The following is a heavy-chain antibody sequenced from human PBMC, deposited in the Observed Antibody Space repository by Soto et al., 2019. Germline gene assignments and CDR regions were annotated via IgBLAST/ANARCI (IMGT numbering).Heavy chain of an antibody. D-gene: IGHD6-19*01. J-gene: IGHJ3*02. CDR3: TTDIAVDPIDAFDI. Sequence: EVQLVESGGGLVKPGGSLRLSCAASGFTFSNAWMSWVRQAPGKGLEWVGRIKSKTDGGTTDYAAPVKGRFTISRDDSKNTLYLQMNSLKTEDTAVYYCTTDIAVDPIDAFDIWGQGTMVTVSS. V-gene: IGHV3-15*01. CDR1: GFTFSNAW. CDR2: IKSKTDGGTT.